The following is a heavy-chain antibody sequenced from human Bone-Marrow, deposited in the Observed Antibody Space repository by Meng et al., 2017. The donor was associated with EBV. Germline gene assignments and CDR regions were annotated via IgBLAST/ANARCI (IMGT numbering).Heavy chain of an antibody. V-gene: IGHV3-73*01. J-gene: IGHJ4*02. D-gene: IGHD3-16*02. CDR3: TRIGGYDYVWGSYRPHFDY. CDR1: GWPFSGSA. CDR2: IRSKANSYAT. Sequence: VQLEESXXGXVPXGGXVKVSLADAGWPFSGSAMHWVRQASGEGLEWVGRIRSKANSYATAYAASVKGRFTISRDDSKNTAYLQMNSLKTEDTAVYYCTRIGGYDYVWGSYRPHFDYWGQGTLVTVSS.